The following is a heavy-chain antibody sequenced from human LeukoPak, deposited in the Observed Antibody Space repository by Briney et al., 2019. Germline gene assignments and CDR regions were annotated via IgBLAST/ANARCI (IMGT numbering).Heavy chain of an antibody. D-gene: IGHD2-2*02. V-gene: IGHV1-2*02. CDR3: AAVCYSCYNPFDL. CDR1: GYTFSDHY. CDR2: IKPDSGVT. Sequence: ASVKVSCKASGYTFSDHYMHWVRQAPGKGLEWMGWIKPDSGVTQYAQNFQGRVTVTRDRSISTAYMELSRLTSDDTAVYYCAAVCYSCYNPFDLRGQGTMVTVSS. J-gene: IGHJ3*01.